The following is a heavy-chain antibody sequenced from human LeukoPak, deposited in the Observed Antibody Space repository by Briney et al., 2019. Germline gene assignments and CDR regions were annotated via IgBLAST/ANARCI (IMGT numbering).Heavy chain of an antibody. V-gene: IGHV3-20*04. CDR1: GFTFSSYA. CDR2: INWNGGST. J-gene: IGHJ6*03. Sequence: GGSLRLSCAASGFTFSSYAMSWVRQAPGKGLEWVSGINWNGGSTGYADSVKGRFTISRDNAKNSLYLQMNSLRAEDTAVYYCARDTAAWDYYYYYYYMDVWGKGTTVTVSS. D-gene: IGHD6-13*01. CDR3: ARDTAAWDYYYYYYYMDV.